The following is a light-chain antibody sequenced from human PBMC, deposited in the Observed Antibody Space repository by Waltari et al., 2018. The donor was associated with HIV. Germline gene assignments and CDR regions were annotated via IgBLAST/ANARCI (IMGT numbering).Light chain of an antibody. Sequence: DIVMTQSPDSLAVSLGERATINCKYSQSVLYSSNNKNYLAWYQQKPGQPPKLLIYWASARESGVPDRFSASGSGTDFTLTISSLQAEDVAVYYCQQHYTTPLTFGGGTK. CDR1: QSVLYSSNNKNY. CDR2: WAS. J-gene: IGKJ4*01. CDR3: QQHYTTPLT. V-gene: IGKV4-1*01.